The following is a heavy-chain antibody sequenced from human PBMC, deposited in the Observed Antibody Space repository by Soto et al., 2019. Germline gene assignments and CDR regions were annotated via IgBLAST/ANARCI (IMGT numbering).Heavy chain of an antibody. CDR2: ISGSGGST. J-gene: IGHJ5*02. D-gene: IGHD3-10*01. CDR1: GFTFSSYA. CDR3: AKSGVWFGSNWFDP. Sequence: PGGSLRLSCAAPGFTFSSYAMSWVRQAPGKGLEWVSAISGSGGSTYYADSVKGRFTISRDNSKNTLYLQMNSLRAEDTAVYYCAKSGVWFGSNWFDPWGQGTLVTVSS. V-gene: IGHV3-23*01.